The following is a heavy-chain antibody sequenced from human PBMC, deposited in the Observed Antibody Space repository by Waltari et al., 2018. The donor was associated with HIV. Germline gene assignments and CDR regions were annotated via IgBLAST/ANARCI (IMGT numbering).Heavy chain of an antibody. Sequence: QVQLVQSGSELKRPGASVMVSCKASGYTFTNSPMNWVRQAPGQGLEWMGWINTNTGNPTYAQGFTGRFVFSLDTSVSTAYLQISSLKADDTAVYYCARDLGTNGFDPWGQGTLVTVSS. J-gene: IGHJ5*02. CDR3: ARDLGTNGFDP. V-gene: IGHV7-4-1*02. CDR1: GYTFTNSP. CDR2: INTNTGNP.